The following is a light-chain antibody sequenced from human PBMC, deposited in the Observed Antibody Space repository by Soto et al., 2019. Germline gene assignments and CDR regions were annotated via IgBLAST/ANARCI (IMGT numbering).Light chain of an antibody. J-gene: IGKJ5*01. V-gene: IGKV1-9*01. Sequence: DIQLTQSPSFLSASVGDRVTITCRASQDISSYLAWYQQKPGKAPKLLIYAASTLQSGVPSRFSGSGSGTDFTVTIRSRQPEYVATCYCQQFNSYSITFGQGTRLEIK. CDR3: QQFNSYSIT. CDR1: QDISSY. CDR2: AAS.